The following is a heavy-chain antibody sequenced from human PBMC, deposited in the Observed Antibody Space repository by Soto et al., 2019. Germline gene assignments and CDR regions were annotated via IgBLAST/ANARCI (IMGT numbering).Heavy chain of an antibody. CDR3: ARNPTHYDILTGYYRYGMDV. CDR1: GYSFTSYW. V-gene: IGHV5-10-1*01. D-gene: IGHD3-9*01. Sequence: GESLKISCKGSGYSFTSYWISWVRQMPGKGLEWMGRIDPSDSYTNYSPSFPGHVTISADKSISTAYLQWSSLKASDTAMYYCARNPTHYDILTGYYRYGMDVWGQGTTVTVSS. J-gene: IGHJ6*02. CDR2: IDPSDSYT.